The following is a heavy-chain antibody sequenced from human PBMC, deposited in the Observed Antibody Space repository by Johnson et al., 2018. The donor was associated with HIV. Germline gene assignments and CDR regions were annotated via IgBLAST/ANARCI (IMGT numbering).Heavy chain of an antibody. J-gene: IGHJ3*02. CDR3: TTDKQLWLTVDI. V-gene: IGHV3-15*01. CDR1: GFTFNNAW. Sequence: EMQLVESGGGLVKPGGSLRLSCAASGFTFNNAWMSWVRQAPGKGLEWVGRIKSKTDGGTTDYAAPVKDRFTISRDDSKNTLYLQMNSLKTEDTAVYYCTTDKQLWLTVDIWGQGTMVTVSS. D-gene: IGHD5-18*01. CDR2: IKSKTDGGTT.